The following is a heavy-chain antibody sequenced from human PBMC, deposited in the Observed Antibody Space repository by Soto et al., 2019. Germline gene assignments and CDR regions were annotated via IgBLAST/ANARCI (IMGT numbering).Heavy chain of an antibody. CDR1: GGSISSSNW. CDR3: ARALAGYYDSSGYTNWFDP. Sequence: LSLTCAVSGGSISSSNWWSWVRQPPGKGLEWIGEIYHSGSTNYNPSLKSRVTISVDKSKNQFSLKLSSVTAADTAVYYCARALAGYYDSSGYTNWFDPWGQGTLVTVSS. V-gene: IGHV4-4*02. CDR2: IYHSGST. J-gene: IGHJ5*02. D-gene: IGHD3-22*01.